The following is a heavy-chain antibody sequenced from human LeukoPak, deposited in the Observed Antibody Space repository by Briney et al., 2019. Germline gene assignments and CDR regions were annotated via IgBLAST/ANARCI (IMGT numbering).Heavy chain of an antibody. D-gene: IGHD4-17*01. CDR2: INSDGSIT. V-gene: IGHV3-74*01. CDR1: GFTFSRHW. CDR3: ARGFSTVTTD. J-gene: IGHJ4*02. Sequence: GGSLRLSCAASGFTFSRHWMHWVRHAPGKGLVWVSGINSDGSITTYADSVKGRFTISRDNAKNTMYLQMNSLRAEDTAVYYCARGFSTVTTDWGQETLVTVSS.